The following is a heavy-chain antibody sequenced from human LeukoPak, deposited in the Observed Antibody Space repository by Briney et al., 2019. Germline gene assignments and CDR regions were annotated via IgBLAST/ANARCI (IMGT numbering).Heavy chain of an antibody. CDR3: ARDGALDY. V-gene: IGHV1-2*02. CDR2: INPNSGGT. J-gene: IGHJ4*02. CDR1: GYTFTDYY. Sequence: ASVKVSCKTSGYTFTDYYMHWVRQAPGQGLEWMGWINPNSGGTKCAQKFQGRVTMTRDTSISTVYMELSSLRSDDTAVFYCARDGALDYWGQGTPVTVSS. D-gene: IGHD1-26*01.